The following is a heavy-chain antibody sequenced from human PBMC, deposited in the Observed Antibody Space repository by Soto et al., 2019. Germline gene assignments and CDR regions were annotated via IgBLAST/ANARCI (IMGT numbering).Heavy chain of an antibody. CDR2: INPKSGGT. CDR3: ARGDSTDCSNGVCSFFYNHDMDV. V-gene: IGHV1-2*04. CDR1: GYSFTDYH. D-gene: IGHD2-8*01. Sequence: ASVKVSCKASGYSFTDYHIHWVRQAPGQGLEWLGRINPKSGGTSTAQKFQGWVTMTTDTSISTASMELTRLTSDDTAIYYCARGDSTDCSNGVCSFFYNHDMDVWGQGTTGTSP. J-gene: IGHJ6*02.